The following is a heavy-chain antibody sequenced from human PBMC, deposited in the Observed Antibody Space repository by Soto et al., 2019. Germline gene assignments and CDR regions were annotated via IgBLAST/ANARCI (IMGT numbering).Heavy chain of an antibody. D-gene: IGHD3-3*01. CDR2: ISGSGGST. CDR1: GFTFSSYA. CDR3: AKVLRLLEWLSHDAFDI. J-gene: IGHJ3*02. Sequence: EVQLLESGGGLVQPGGSLRLACAASGFTFSSYAMSWVRQAPGKGLEWVSAISGSGGSTYYADSVKGRFTISRDNSKNTLYLQMNSLRAEDTAVYYCAKVLRLLEWLSHDAFDICRQGTMVTVSS. V-gene: IGHV3-23*01.